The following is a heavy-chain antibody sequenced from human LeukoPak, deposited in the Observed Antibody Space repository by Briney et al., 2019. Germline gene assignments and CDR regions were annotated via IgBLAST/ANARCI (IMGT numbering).Heavy chain of an antibody. J-gene: IGHJ5*02. D-gene: IGHD3-10*01. V-gene: IGHV4-39*07. CDR2: IYDRGPA. Sequence: SETLSLTCTVSGGSTSSSSFYWGWIRQPPGKGLEWIGCIYDRGPAYYNPSLKSRFTISVDRPKNQFFLNVTSLTAADTAVYYCARSRQASGLLSSWGQGTRVVVSS. CDR1: GGSTSSSSFY. CDR3: ARSRQASGLLSS.